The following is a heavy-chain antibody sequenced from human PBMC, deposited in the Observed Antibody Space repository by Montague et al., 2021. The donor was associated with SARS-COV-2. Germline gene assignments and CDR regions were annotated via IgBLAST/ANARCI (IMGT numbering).Heavy chain of an antibody. D-gene: IGHD2-15*01. Sequence: SETLSLTCTVSGGSISSSSYYWGWLRQPPGKGLEWIGSIYYSGSTYYNPSLKSRVTISVGTSKNQFSLKLISVTAADTAVYYCASQEPIVVVEAAAGGWFDPWGQGTLVTVSS. V-gene: IGHV4-39*01. CDR2: IYYSGST. J-gene: IGHJ5*02. CDR3: ASQEPIVVVEAAAGGWFDP. CDR1: GGSISSSSYY.